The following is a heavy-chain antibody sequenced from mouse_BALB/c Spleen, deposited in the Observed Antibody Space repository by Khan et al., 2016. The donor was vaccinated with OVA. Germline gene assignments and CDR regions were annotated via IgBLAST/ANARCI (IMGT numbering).Heavy chain of an antibody. CDR2: TNPTNGRT. D-gene: IGHD1-1*01. CDR3: ARIKKIVATYLDY. CDR1: GYTFTSYW. Sequence: VQLQESGAELVKAGASVKMSCKASGYTFTSYWMHWVKQRLGQGLEWFAETNPTNGRTYYNEKFKSKATLTVDKSSSTAYMLLSGPTFEDSAVYYCARIKKIVATYLDYWGQGTTLTVSS. J-gene: IGHJ2*01. V-gene: IGHV1S81*02.